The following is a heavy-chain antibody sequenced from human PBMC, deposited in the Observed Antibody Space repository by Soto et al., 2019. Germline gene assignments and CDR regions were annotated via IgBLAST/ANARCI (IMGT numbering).Heavy chain of an antibody. CDR2: IYSGGST. CDR3: TSGIVPISY. V-gene: IGHV3-53*01. J-gene: IGHJ4*02. CDR1: GFIVSSNY. D-gene: IGHD2-21*01. Sequence: EVQLVESGGGLIQPGGSLRLSCAASGFIVSSNYMTWVRQATGKGLEWVSGIYSGGSTYYADSVQGRFTITRDNSKNTVYLQMNSLRVGDTAVYYCTSGIVPISYWGQGTLVTVSS.